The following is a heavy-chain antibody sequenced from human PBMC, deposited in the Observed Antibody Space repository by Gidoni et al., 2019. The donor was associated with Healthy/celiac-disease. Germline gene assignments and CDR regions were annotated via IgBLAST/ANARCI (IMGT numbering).Heavy chain of an antibody. CDR2: ISAYNVNT. V-gene: IGHV1-18*01. D-gene: IGHD5-12*01. Sequence: QVQLVQSGAEVKKRGAAVKVSCKASGYTFNSYGISWVRQVPGQGLEWIGWISAYNVNTNYAPKLQVRVTMTTDTSTSTADMELRSLRSDDTAVYYCARDPRVVATIDGGIDYWGQGTLVTVSS. CDR1: GYTFNSYG. CDR3: ARDPRVVATIDGGIDY. J-gene: IGHJ4*02.